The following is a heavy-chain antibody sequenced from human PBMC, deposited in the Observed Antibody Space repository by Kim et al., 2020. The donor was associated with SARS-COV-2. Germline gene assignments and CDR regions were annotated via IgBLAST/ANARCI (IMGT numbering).Heavy chain of an antibody. D-gene: IGHD3-22*01. J-gene: IGHJ4*02. Sequence: GGSLRLSCAASGFTFSSYWMSWVRQAPGKGLEWVANIKQDGSEKYYVDSVKGRFTISRDNAKNSLYLQMNSLRAEDTAVYYCARVDYYDNSGRYPPDYWGQGTLVTVSS. CDR2: IKQDGSEK. V-gene: IGHV3-7*01. CDR3: ARVDYYDNSGRYPPDY. CDR1: GFTFSSYW.